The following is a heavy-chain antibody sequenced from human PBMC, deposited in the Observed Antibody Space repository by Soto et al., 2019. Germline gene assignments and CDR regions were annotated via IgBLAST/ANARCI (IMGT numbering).Heavy chain of an antibody. Sequence: QVQLVQSGAEVKKPGSSVKVSCKASGGTFSSYNINWVRQAPGQGLEWMGRIIPFLGITQYAQKLPGRVTITADKSTSTAYMDLSSLRSEVTAVYYCARSVSAYDYTGMDVWGQGTTVTVSS. V-gene: IGHV1-69*02. CDR3: ARSVSAYDYTGMDV. CDR1: GGTFSSYN. D-gene: IGHD5-12*01. CDR2: IIPFLGIT. J-gene: IGHJ6*02.